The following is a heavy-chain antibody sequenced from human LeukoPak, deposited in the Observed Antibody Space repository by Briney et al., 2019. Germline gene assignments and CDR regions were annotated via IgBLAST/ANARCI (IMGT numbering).Heavy chain of an antibody. CDR3: FRTMVRVVPDY. D-gene: IGHD3-10*01. CDR1: GFTFSSYA. J-gene: IGHJ4*02. V-gene: IGHV3-23*01. Sequence: GGSLRLSCAASGFTFSSYAMSWVRQAPGKGLEWVSAISGSGGSTYYADSVKGRFAISRDNSKNTLYLQMNSLRAEDTAVYYCFRTMVRVVPDYWGQGTLVTVSS. CDR2: ISGSGGST.